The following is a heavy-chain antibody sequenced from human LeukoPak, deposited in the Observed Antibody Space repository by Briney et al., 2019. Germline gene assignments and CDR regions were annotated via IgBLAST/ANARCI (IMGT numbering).Heavy chain of an antibody. V-gene: IGHV1-18*01. J-gene: IGHJ6*03. Sequence: ASVKVSCKASGYTFTSYGISWVRQAPGQGLEWMGWISAYNGNTNYAQKLQGRVTMTTDTSTSTAYMELRSLRSDDTAVYYCARDSDKYGDYFSSYYYMDVWGKGTTVTVSS. CDR1: GYTFTSYG. CDR2: ISAYNGNT. D-gene: IGHD4-17*01. CDR3: ARDSDKYGDYFSSYYYMDV.